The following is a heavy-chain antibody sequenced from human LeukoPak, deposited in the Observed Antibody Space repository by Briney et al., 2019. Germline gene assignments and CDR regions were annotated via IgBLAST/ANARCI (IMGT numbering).Heavy chain of an antibody. CDR2: TSLDGSNK. D-gene: IGHD1-14*01. V-gene: IGHV3-30*03. Sequence: PGGSLRLSCAASGFTFSTYGMHWVRQAPGRGLEWVAVTSLDGSNKLYTDTVRGRFIISRDNSKNTVYLQMDSLRAEDTAVYYCARDLTLGEPDYFDHWGQGTLVTVSS. CDR1: GFTFSTYG. J-gene: IGHJ4*02. CDR3: ARDLTLGEPDYFDH.